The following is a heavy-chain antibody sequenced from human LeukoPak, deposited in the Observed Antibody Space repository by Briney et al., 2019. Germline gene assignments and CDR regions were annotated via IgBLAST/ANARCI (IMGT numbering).Heavy chain of an antibody. CDR1: GGTFSSYA. Sequence: GASVKVSCRASGGTFSSYAISWVRQAPGQGLEWMGRIIPIFGTANYAQKFQGRVTITTDESTSTAYMELSSLRSEDTAVYYCARDHWYSSGWYSYYYMDVWGKGTTVTVSS. CDR2: IIPIFGTA. CDR3: ARDHWYSSGWYSYYYMDV. V-gene: IGHV1-69*05. J-gene: IGHJ6*03. D-gene: IGHD6-19*01.